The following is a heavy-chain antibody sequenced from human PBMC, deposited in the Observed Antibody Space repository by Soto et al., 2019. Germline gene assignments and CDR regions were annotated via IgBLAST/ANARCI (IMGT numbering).Heavy chain of an antibody. V-gene: IGHV4-61*01. Sequence: PXGTLSLAFTVSGGSVSSGSYYWSWIRQPPGKGLEWIGYIYYSGSTNYNPSLKSRVTISVDTSKNQFSLKLSSVTAADTAVYYCARDSLVRKGWYFDYWGQGTLVTVSS. D-gene: IGHD6-13*01. J-gene: IGHJ4*02. CDR1: GGSVSSGSYY. CDR2: IYYSGST. CDR3: ARDSLVRKGWYFDY.